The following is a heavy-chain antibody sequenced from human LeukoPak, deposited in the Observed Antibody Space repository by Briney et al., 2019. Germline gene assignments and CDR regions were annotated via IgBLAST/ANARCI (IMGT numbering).Heavy chain of an antibody. CDR2: IYYSGST. D-gene: IGHD1-26*01. V-gene: IGHV4-39*07. CDR1: GGSISSSSYY. Sequence: PSETLSLTCTASGGSISSSSYYWGWIRQPPGKGLEWIGSIYYSGSTYYNPSLKSRVTISVDTSKNQFSLRLSSVTAADTAVYYCARRGIVGATLDYWGQGTLVTVSS. J-gene: IGHJ4*02. CDR3: ARRGIVGATLDY.